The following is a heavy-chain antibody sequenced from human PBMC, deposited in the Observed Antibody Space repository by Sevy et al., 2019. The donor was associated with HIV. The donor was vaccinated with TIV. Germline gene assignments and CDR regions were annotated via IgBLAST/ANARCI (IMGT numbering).Heavy chain of an antibody. J-gene: IGHJ5*02. CDR1: GFTFSDYY. CDR3: ARAGYSYASDWFDP. CDR2: ISSSGSTI. V-gene: IGHV3-11*01. Sequence: GGSLRLSCAASGFTFSDYYMSWIRQAPGKGLEWVSSISSSGSTIYYADSVKGRFTISRDNAKNSLYLQMNSLRAEDTAVYYCARAGYSYASDWFDPWGQGTLVTVSS. D-gene: IGHD5-18*01.